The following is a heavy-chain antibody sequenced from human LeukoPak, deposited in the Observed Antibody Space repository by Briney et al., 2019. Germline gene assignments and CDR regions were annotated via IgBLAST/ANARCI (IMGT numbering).Heavy chain of an antibody. CDR2: ISSNGGST. CDR3: AKEQNSSGWAYYYYYMDV. Sequence: PGGSLRLSCAASGFTFSSYAMHWVRQAPGKGLEYVSAISSNGGSTYYANSVKGRFTISRDNSKNTLYLQMNSLRAEDTAVYYCAKEQNSSGWAYYYYYMDVWGKGTTVTVSS. CDR1: GFTFSSYA. D-gene: IGHD6-19*01. V-gene: IGHV3-64*01. J-gene: IGHJ6*03.